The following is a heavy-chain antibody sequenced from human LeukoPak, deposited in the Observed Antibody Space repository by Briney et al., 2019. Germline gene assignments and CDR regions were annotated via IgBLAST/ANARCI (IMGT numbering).Heavy chain of an antibody. CDR3: ARDQQGGGGDFDY. D-gene: IGHD2-21*01. Sequence: SVKVSCKASGGTFSSYAISWVRQAPGQGLEWMGGIIPIFGTANYAQKFQGRVTITTDESTSTAYMELSSLRSEDTAVYYCARDQQGGGGDFDYWGQGTLVTVSS. CDR1: GGTFSSYA. CDR2: IIPIFGTA. V-gene: IGHV1-69*05. J-gene: IGHJ4*02.